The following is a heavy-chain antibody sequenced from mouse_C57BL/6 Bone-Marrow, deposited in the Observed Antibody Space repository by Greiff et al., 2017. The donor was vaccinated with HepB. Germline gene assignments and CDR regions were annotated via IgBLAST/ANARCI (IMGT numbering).Heavy chain of an antibody. D-gene: IGHD5-5*01. CDR2: IHPNSGST. CDR1: GYTFTSYW. V-gene: IGHV1-64*01. Sequence: QVQLKQPGAELVKPGASVKLSCKASGYTFTSYWMHWVKQRPGQGLEWIGMIHPNSGSTNYNEKFKSKATLTVDKSSSTAYMQLSSLTSEDSAVYYCARILPPYYFDYWGQGTTLTVSS. J-gene: IGHJ2*01. CDR3: ARILPPYYFDY.